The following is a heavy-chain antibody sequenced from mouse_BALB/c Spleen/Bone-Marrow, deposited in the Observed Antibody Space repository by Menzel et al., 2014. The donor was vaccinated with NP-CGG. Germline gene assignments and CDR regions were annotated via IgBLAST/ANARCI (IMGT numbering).Heavy chain of an antibody. J-gene: IGHJ1*01. Sequence: EVQGVESGPELVKPGASVKISCKASGYTFTDYNMHSVKQSHGKSLEWIGYIYPYNGGTGYNQKFKSKATLTVDNSSSTAYMELRSLTSEDSAVYYCARFRYDWYFDVWGAGTTVTVSS. CDR3: ARFRYDWYFDV. CDR1: GYTFTDYN. CDR2: IYPYNGGT. V-gene: IGHV1S29*02. D-gene: IGHD2-14*01.